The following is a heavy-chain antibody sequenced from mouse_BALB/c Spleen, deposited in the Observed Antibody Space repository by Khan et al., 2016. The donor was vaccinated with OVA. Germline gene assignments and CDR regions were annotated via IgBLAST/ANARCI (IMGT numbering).Heavy chain of an antibody. Sequence: QVQLKESGPGLVAPSPSLSITCTASGFSLTTYGVHWVRQPPGKGLEWLGVIWAGGSKTYNSALMSRLSISKDNSRSQVFLKRNSLQTDDTAMYYCARLEDLWGQGATLTVSS. CDR1: GFSLTTYG. CDR3: ARLEDL. J-gene: IGHJ2*01. CDR2: IWAGGSK. V-gene: IGHV2-9*02.